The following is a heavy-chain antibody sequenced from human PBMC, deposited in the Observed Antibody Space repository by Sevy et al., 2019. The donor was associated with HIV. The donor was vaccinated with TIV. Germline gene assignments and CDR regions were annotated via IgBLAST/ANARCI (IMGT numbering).Heavy chain of an antibody. V-gene: IGHV3-21*01. CDR1: GLRFSNYN. Sequence: GGSLKLSCAASGLRFSNYNMNWVRQAPGQGLEWVACISNSSSYIYYVDSVKGRFTISRDNAKNSLYLQMNSLRAEDTAVYYCASEKEQLVLWPYYGMDVWGQGTTVTVSS. D-gene: IGHD6-13*01. J-gene: IGHJ6*02. CDR3: ASEKEQLVLWPYYGMDV. CDR2: ISNSSSYI.